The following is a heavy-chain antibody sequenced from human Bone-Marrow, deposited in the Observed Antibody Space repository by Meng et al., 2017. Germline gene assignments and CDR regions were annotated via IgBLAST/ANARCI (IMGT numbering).Heavy chain of an antibody. CDR3: AREPGPRVGWFDP. V-gene: IGHV1-69*01. CDR1: GGTFSSYA. J-gene: IGHJ5*02. CDR2: IIPIFGTA. D-gene: IGHD1-26*01. Sequence: QVQLVQSGAGVKKPGSSVKVCGKVSGGTFSSYAISWVRQAPGQGLEWMGGIIPIFGTANYAQKFQGRVTITADESTSTAYMELSSLRSEDTAVYYCAREPGPRVGWFDPWGQGTLVTVSS.